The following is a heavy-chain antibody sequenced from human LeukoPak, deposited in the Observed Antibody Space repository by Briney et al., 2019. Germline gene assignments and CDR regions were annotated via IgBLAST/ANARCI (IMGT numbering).Heavy chain of an antibody. J-gene: IGHJ3*02. CDR2: MNPNSGNT. CDR1: VYTFTSYD. Sequence: ASVTVSFKSSVYTFTSYDINWVRQATGQGLEWMGWMNPNSGNTGYAQKFQGRATITRNTSISTAYMELSSLRSEDTAVYYCARVDSSGWYSAFDIWGQGTMVTVSS. V-gene: IGHV1-8*03. CDR3: ARVDSSGWYSAFDI. D-gene: IGHD6-19*01.